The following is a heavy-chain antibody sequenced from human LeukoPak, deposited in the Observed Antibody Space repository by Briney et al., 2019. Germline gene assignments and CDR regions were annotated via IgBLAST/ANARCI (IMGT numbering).Heavy chain of an antibody. CDR1: GFTFSSYS. CDR3: ATMPGGGYCSSTSCYATFDS. Sequence: GGSLRLSCAASGFTFSSYSMNWVRQAPGKGLEWVSYISSSSGTIYDADSVKGRFTISRDNAKNSLYLQMNSLRAEDTAVYYCATMPGGGYCSSTSCYATFDSWGQGTLVTVSS. V-gene: IGHV3-48*04. CDR2: ISSSSGTI. J-gene: IGHJ4*02. D-gene: IGHD2-2*01.